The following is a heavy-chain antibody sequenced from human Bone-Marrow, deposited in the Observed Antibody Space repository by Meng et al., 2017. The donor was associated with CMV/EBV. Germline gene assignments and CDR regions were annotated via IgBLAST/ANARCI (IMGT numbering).Heavy chain of an antibody. CDR3: ARESVGVPAAYDY. Sequence: LRLSCTVSGYSTSSDYYWGWIRQPPGKGLEWITSMYHTGNTYYNPSLRSRVSISVDTSKNQFSLRLSSVTAADTAVYYCARESVGVPAAYDYWGRGTLVTVSS. V-gene: IGHV4-38-2*02. D-gene: IGHD2-2*01. CDR2: MYHTGNT. J-gene: IGHJ4*02. CDR1: GYSTSSDYY.